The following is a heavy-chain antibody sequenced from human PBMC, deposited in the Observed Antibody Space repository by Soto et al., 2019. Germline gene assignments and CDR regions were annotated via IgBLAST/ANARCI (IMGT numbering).Heavy chain of an antibody. CDR2: ISYDGSNK. CDR1: GFTFSSYG. D-gene: IGHD3-10*01. J-gene: IGHJ4*02. V-gene: IGHV3-30*18. CDR3: AKAVPDAIWSPAY. Sequence: QVQLVESGGGVVQPGRSLRLSCAASGFTFSSYGMHWVRQAPGKGLEWVAVISYDGSNKYYADSVKGRFTISRDNSKNTLYLQMNSLRAEDTAVYYCAKAVPDAIWSPAYWGKGTLVTVSS.